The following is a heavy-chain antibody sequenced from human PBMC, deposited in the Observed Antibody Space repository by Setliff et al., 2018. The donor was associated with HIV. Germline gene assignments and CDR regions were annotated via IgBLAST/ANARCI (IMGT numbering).Heavy chain of an antibody. J-gene: IGHJ3*02. CDR2: INSASGGS. CDR3: ARDYLHVFDI. V-gene: IGHV1-2*02. Sequence: ASVKVSCKASGYTFTDYYIHWVRQAPGQGLEWMGWINSASGGSNYAQNFQGRVTVTRDTSINTAYVELNSLKSDDTAVYYCARDYLHVFDIWGQGTMVTISS. CDR1: GYTFTDYY.